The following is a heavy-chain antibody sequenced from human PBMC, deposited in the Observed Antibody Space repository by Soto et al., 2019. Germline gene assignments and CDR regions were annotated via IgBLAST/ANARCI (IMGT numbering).Heavy chain of an antibody. CDR1: GYTFTSYG. CDR2: ISAYNGNT. J-gene: IGHJ4*02. V-gene: IGHV1-18*01. D-gene: IGHD3-3*01. Sequence: ASVKVSCKASGYTFTSYGISWVRQAPGQGLEWMGWISAYNGNTNYAQKLQGRVTMTTDTSTSTAYMELRSLRSDDTAVYYCARPYDFWSGSGPFDYWGQGTLVTVS. CDR3: ARPYDFWSGSGPFDY.